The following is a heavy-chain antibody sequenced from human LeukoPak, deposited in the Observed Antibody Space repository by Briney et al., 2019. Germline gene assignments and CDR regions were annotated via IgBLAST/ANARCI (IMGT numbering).Heavy chain of an antibody. J-gene: IGHJ4*02. V-gene: IGHV4-59*12. CDR3: ARAEYYDSSGMFDY. CDR2: IYYSGST. CDR1: GGSISSYY. Sequence: SETLSLTCTVSGGSISSYYWSWIRQPPGKGLEWIGYIYYSGSTNYNPSLKSRVTISVDTSKNQFSLKLSSVTAADTAVYYCARAEYYDSSGMFDYWGQGTLVTVSS. D-gene: IGHD3-22*01.